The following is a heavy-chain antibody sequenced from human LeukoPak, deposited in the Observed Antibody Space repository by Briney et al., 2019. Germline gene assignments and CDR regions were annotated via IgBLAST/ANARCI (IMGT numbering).Heavy chain of an antibody. CDR2: ISWNSGSI. CDR3: AKGLWFGELLSPFDY. D-gene: IGHD3-10*01. CDR1: GFPFDDYA. V-gene: IGHV3-9*01. Sequence: GRSLRLSCAASGFPFDDYAMHWVRQAPGKGLEGVSGISWNSGSIGYADSVKGRFTISRDNAKNYLYLQMNSLRAEDTALYYCAKGLWFGELLSPFDYWGQGTLVTVSS. J-gene: IGHJ4*02.